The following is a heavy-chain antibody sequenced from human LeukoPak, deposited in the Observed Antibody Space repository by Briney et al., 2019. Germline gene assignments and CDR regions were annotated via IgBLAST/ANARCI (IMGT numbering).Heavy chain of an antibody. CDR2: IYSGGST. J-gene: IGHJ4*02. V-gene: IGHV3-53*01. D-gene: IGHD1-26*01. CDR1: GFTVSSNY. Sequence: SGGSLRLSCAASGFTVSSNYMSWVRQAPGKGLEWVSVIYSGGSTYYADSVKGRFTISRDNSKNTPYLQMNSLRAEDTAVYYCARGDRWELLLADYWGQGTLVTVSS. CDR3: ARGDRWELLLADY.